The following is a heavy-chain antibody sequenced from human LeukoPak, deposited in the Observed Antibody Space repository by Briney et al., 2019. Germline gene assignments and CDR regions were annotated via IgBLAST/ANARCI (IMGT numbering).Heavy chain of an antibody. D-gene: IGHD6-13*01. Sequence: GGSLRLSCAASGFTFSSYAMNWVRQAPGKGMEWVLAIGGIGARINYAASVKGRFSVSRDNTKSTLYLQMDSLRVQDTTVYYGARDAEMYSDSWGGCYYWMDVWGKGTTVTVSA. V-gene: IGHV3-23*01. CDR1: GFTFSSYA. CDR2: IGGIGARI. J-gene: IGHJ6*04. CDR3: ARDAEMYSDSWGGCYYWMDV.